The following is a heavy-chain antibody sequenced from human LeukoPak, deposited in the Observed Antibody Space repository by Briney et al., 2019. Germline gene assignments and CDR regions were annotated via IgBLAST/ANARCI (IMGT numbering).Heavy chain of an antibody. D-gene: IGHD5-18*01. CDR2: IIPIFGTA. V-gene: IGHV1-69*05. CDR1: GGTFSSYA. CDR3: ARDVDTAMFFNWFDP. J-gene: IGHJ5*02. Sequence: SVKVSCKASGGTFSSYAISWVRQAPGQGLEWMGGIIPIFGTANYAQKFQGRVTITTDESTSTAYMELSSLRSEDTAVYYCARDVDTAMFFNWFDPWGQGTLVTVSS.